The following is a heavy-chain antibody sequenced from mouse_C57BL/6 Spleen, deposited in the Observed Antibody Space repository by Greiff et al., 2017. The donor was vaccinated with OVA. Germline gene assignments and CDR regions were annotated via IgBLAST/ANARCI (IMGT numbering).Heavy chain of an antibody. CDR2: ISYDGSN. CDR1: GYSITSGYY. J-gene: IGHJ4*01. Sequence: EVKLMESGPGLVKPSQSLSLTCSVTGYSITSGYYWNWIRQFPGNKLEWMGYISYDGSNNYNPSLKNRISITLDTSKNQFFLKLNSVTTEDTATYYCAREYYDYDYYAMDYWGQGTSVTVSS. V-gene: IGHV3-6*01. D-gene: IGHD2-4*01. CDR3: AREYYDYDYYAMDY.